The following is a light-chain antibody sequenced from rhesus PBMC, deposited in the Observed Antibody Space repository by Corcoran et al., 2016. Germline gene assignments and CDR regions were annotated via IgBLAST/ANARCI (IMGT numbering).Light chain of an antibody. CDR2: AAS. J-gene: IGKJ1*01. CDR1: HGISNA. CDR3: QQRNSYPWT. Sequence: DIQMTQSPSSLSASVGDKVTITCRASHGISNALAWYQQKPGKAPKLLIYAASRLESGVPSRFSGSGSGTDFTLTISSLQPEDFAVYYCQQRNSYPWTFGQGTKVEIK. V-gene: IGKV1-33*01.